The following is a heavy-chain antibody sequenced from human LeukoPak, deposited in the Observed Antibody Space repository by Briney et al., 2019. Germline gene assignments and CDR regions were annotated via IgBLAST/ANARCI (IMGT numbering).Heavy chain of an antibody. CDR1: GGSISTGGSY. CDR2: IYYSGNT. D-gene: IGHD3-9*01. CDR3: ARGNWLPNRAFDY. Sequence: PSQTLSPTCTVSGGSISTGGSYWSWIRQHPGKGLEWIAYIYYSGNTYYNPSLKSRVSISVDTSKDQFSLNLSSVTAADTAVYYCARGNWLPNRAFDYWGQGTLVTGSS. J-gene: IGHJ4*02. V-gene: IGHV4-31*03.